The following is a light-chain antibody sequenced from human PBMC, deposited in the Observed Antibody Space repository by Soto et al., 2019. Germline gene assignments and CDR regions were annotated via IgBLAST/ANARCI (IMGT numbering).Light chain of an antibody. CDR3: CSYAGSYTFV. V-gene: IGLV2-11*01. Sequence: LTQPRSVSGSPGQSVTISCTGTSSDVGGYNYVSWYQQHPGKAPKLIIYDVSKRPSGVPDRFSGSKSANTASLTISGLQAGDEAHYYCCSYAGSYTFVFGSGTKVTVL. CDR1: SSDVGGYNY. J-gene: IGLJ1*01. CDR2: DVS.